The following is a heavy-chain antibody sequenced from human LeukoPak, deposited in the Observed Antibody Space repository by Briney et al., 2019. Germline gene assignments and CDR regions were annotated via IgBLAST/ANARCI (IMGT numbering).Heavy chain of an antibody. J-gene: IGHJ6*03. CDR3: ARLRGQWLAPYYYYYMDV. CDR1: GGSISSYY. Sequence: SETLSPTCTVSGGSISSYYWSWIRQPAGKGLEWIGRIYTSGSTNYNPSLKSRVTMSVDTSKNQFSLKLSSVTAADTAVYYCARLRGQWLAPYYYYYMDVWGKGTTVTVSS. CDR2: IYTSGST. V-gene: IGHV4-4*07. D-gene: IGHD6-19*01.